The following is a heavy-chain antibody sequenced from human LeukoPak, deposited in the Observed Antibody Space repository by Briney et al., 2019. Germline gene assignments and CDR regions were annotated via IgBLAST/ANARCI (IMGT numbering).Heavy chain of an antibody. CDR2: ISGSGGST. D-gene: IGHD3-22*01. CDR1: GFTPSSYA. Sequence: GGSLRLSCAASGFTPSSYAMSWVRQAPGKGLEWVSAISGSGGSTYYADSVKGRFTISRDNSKNTLYLQMNSLRAEDTAVYYCAKGGSRYYDSSGYPPYWGQGTLVTVSS. J-gene: IGHJ4*02. V-gene: IGHV3-23*01. CDR3: AKGGSRYYDSSGYPPY.